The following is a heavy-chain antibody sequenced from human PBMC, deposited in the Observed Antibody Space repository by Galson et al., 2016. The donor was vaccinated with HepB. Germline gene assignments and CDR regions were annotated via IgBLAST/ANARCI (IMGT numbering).Heavy chain of an antibody. CDR2: IFPRDFET. V-gene: IGHV5-51*01. CDR1: GYIFNSYW. Sequence: QSGAEVKKPGESLKISCKGSGYIFNSYWIGWVRQMPGKGLEWMGIIFPRDFETRYSPSFQGRVTITADMSLSTAYLQWNSLKASDTAIYYCARQGDDYGLAYWGKGALGTGSS. CDR3: ARQGDDYGLAY. D-gene: IGHD4-17*01. J-gene: IGHJ4*02.